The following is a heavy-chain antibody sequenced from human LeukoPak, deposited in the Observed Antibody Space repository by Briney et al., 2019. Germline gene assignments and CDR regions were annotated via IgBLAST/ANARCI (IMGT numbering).Heavy chain of an antibody. CDR3: ARDGPIFGVVGPFDY. CDR2: ISSDGSIT. Sequence: GGSLRLSCAASGFTFSTYWMHWVRQAPGKGLVWVSRISSDGSITGYADSVKGRFTISRDNAKNTLYLQMNSLRAEDTAVYYCARDGPIFGVVGPFDYWGQGALVTVSS. V-gene: IGHV3-74*01. CDR1: GFTFSTYW. D-gene: IGHD3-3*01. J-gene: IGHJ4*02.